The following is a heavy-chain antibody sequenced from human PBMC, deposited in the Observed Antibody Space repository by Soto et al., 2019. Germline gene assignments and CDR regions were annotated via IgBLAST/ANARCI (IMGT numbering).Heavy chain of an antibody. CDR1: GGSVSSDEYF. Sequence: QVQLQESGPGLLKPSQTLSLTCTVSGGSVSSDEYFWSWIRQPPGKGLEWLAYIYYSASTYYNPPLKSRLSISVDTFKNQFSLNLTSVTAADTAVYYCARGDSSSWYEIDYWGQGILVTVSS. CDR3: ARGDSSSWYEIDY. CDR2: IYYSAST. D-gene: IGHD6-13*01. J-gene: IGHJ4*02. V-gene: IGHV4-30-4*01.